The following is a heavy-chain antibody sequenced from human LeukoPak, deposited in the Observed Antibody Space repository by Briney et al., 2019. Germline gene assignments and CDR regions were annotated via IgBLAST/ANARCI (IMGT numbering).Heavy chain of an antibody. CDR2: IKQDESEK. V-gene: IGHV3-7*01. J-gene: IGHJ4*02. Sequence: GGSLRLSCAASGFTFSSYWMTWARQAPGKGLGWVANIKQDESEKYYGDSVRGRFTLSRDNAQNSLYLQMNSLRAEDTAVYYCARDNGYFSVDYWGQGTLVTVSS. CDR1: GFTFSSYW. D-gene: IGHD3-22*01. CDR3: ARDNGYFSVDY.